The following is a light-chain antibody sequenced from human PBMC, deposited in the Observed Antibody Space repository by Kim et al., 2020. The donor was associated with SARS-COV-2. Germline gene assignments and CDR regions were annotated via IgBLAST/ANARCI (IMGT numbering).Light chain of an antibody. Sequence: DVVMTQSPHSLPVTLGQPASISCRSSQSLVYSDGNTYLNWFQQRPGQSPRRLIYKVSNRDSGVPDRFSGSGSGTDFTLKISRVEAEDVGVYYCMQGTLWPYTFGQGTKLEI. CDR3: MQGTLWPYT. V-gene: IGKV2-30*01. CDR1: QSLVYSDGNTY. J-gene: IGKJ2*01. CDR2: KVS.